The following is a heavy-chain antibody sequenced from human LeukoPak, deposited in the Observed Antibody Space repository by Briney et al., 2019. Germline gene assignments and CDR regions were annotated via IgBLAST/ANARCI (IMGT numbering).Heavy chain of an antibody. CDR1: GFTVSSNY. CDR3: ASTFYGDPPPY. V-gene: IGHV3-66*01. J-gene: IGHJ4*02. D-gene: IGHD4-17*01. CDR2: IYSGGST. Sequence: PGGSLRLSCAASGFTVSSNYMSWVRQAPGKGLEWVSVIYSGGSTYYADSVKGRFTISRDNSKNTLYLQMNSLRAEDTAVYYCASTFYGDPPPYWGQGTLVTVSS.